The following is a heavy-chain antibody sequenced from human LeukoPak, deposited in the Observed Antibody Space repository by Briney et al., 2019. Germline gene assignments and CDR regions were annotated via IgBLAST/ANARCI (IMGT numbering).Heavy chain of an antibody. J-gene: IGHJ4*02. V-gene: IGHV1-45*02. CDR3: ASSDIAVYYFDY. Sequence: SVKVSCKASGYTFTYRYLHWVRQAPGQALEWMGWITPFNGNTNYAQKSRDRVTITRDRSMSTAYMELSSLRSEDTAMYYCASSDIAVYYFDYWGQGTLVTVSS. CDR2: ITPFNGNT. CDR1: GYTFTYRY. D-gene: IGHD6-19*01.